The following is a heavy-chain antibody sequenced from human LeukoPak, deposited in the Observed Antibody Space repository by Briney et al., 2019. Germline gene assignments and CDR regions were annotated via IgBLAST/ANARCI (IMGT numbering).Heavy chain of an antibody. Sequence: RGSLRLSCAASGFTFSSYEMNWVRQAPGKGLEWVSYISSGSTIYYADSVKGRFTISRDNAKNSLYLQMNSLRAEDTAVYYCARTRYDFWSGYGVDIDYWGQGTLVTVSS. CDR1: GFTFSSYE. V-gene: IGHV3-48*03. D-gene: IGHD3-3*01. CDR3: ARTRYDFWSGYGVDIDY. CDR2: ISSGSTI. J-gene: IGHJ4*02.